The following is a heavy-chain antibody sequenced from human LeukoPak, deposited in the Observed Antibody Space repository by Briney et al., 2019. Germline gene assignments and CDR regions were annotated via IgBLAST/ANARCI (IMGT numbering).Heavy chain of an antibody. V-gene: IGHV1-69*05. CDR3: ARDRDIVVVPAAMPNELGYDA. J-gene: IGHJ5*02. CDR1: GGTFSSYA. Sequence: SVKVSCKASGGTFSSYAISWVRQAPGQGLEWMGEIISIFGTANYAQKFQGRVTITTDESTSTAYMELSSLRSEDTAVYYCARDRDIVVVPAAMPNELGYDAWGQGTLVTVSS. CDR2: IISIFGTA. D-gene: IGHD2-2*01.